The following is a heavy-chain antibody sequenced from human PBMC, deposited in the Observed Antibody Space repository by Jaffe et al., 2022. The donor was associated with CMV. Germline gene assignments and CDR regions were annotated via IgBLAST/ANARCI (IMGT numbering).Heavy chain of an antibody. D-gene: IGHD3-16*02. V-gene: IGHV3-23*04. CDR2: ISGSGGST. CDR1: GFTFSSYA. CDR3: AKGEIYDYVWGSYRWETAFDY. Sequence: EVQLVESGGGLVQPGGSLRLSCAASGFTFSSYAMSWVRQAPGKGLEWVSAISGSGGSTYYADSVKGRFTISRDNSKNTLYLQMNSLRAEDTAVYYCAKGEIYDYVWGSYRWETAFDYWGQGTLVTVSS. J-gene: IGHJ4*02.